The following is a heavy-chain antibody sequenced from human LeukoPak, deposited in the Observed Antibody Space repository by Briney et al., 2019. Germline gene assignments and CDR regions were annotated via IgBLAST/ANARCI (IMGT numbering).Heavy chain of an antibody. CDR1: GGSVSSGSYY. CDR3: ARGDCSSTSQQSYYYGMDV. D-gene: IGHD2-2*01. V-gene: IGHV4-61*01. J-gene: IGHJ6*04. Sequence: SETLSLTCTVSGGSVSSGSYYWSWIRQPPGKGLEWIGYIYYSGSTNYSPSLKSRVTISVDTSKNQFSLKLSSVTAADTAVYYCARGDCSSTSQQSYYYGMDVWGKGTTVTVSS. CDR2: IYYSGST.